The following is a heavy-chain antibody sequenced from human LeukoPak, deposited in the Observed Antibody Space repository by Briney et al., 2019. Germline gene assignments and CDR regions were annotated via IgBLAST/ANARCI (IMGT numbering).Heavy chain of an antibody. V-gene: IGHV4-61*01. D-gene: IGHD3-10*01. CDR1: GDSVSNWNYY. CDR2: IYYTGKT. J-gene: IGHJ4*02. Sequence: SETLSLTCTVSGDSVSNWNYYWSSLRQPPGKALEWIGYIYYTGKTYYNPFLEGRVTILVNTSRNLFSVKLSSVTAADTAVYYCARCQNYYGSGDYWSQGTLVTVSS. CDR3: ARCQNYYGSGDY.